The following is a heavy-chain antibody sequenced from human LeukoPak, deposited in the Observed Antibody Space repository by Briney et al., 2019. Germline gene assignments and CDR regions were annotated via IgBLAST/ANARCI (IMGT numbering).Heavy chain of an antibody. CDR1: GGSFSGYY. D-gene: IGHD6-19*01. J-gene: IGHJ5*02. V-gene: IGHV4-34*01. CDR3: ARGGWYSFNGFDP. CDR2: INHSGST. Sequence: SETLSLTCAVYGGSFSGYYWSWIRQPPGKGLEWIGEINHSGSTNYNPSLKSRVTISVDTSKNQFSLKLSSVTAADTAVYYCARGGWYSFNGFDPWGQGTLVTVSS.